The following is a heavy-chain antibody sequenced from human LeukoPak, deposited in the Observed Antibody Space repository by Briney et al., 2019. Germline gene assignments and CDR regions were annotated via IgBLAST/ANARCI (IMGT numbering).Heavy chain of an antibody. CDR1: GFTFDDYA. J-gene: IGHJ4*02. CDR3: AKDNYDILTGADY. CDR2: ISWNSGSI. V-gene: IGHV3-9*01. Sequence: GRSLRLSCAASGFTFDDYAMHWVRHAPGKGLEWVSGISWNSGSIGYADSVKGRFTISRDNAKNSLYLQMNSLRAEDTALYYCAKDNYDILTGADYWGQGTLVTVSS. D-gene: IGHD3-9*01.